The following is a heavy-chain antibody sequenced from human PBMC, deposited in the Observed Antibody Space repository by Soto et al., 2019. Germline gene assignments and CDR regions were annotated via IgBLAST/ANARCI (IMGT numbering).Heavy chain of an antibody. J-gene: IGHJ4*02. D-gene: IGHD5-12*01. Sequence: SETLSLTCTVSVGSITGYYWSWIRQSPGKGLEWIGCSYYTGATNYNPSLKSRVTISVDTSKNQFSLKLSSVTAADTAVYYCARHGRMDIVAAGSFDYWGQGTLVTVSS. CDR3: ARHGRMDIVAAGSFDY. V-gene: IGHV4-59*08. CDR2: SYYTGAT. CDR1: VGSITGYY.